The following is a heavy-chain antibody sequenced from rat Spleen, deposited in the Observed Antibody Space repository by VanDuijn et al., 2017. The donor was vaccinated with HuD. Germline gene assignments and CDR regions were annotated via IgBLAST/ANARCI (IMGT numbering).Heavy chain of an antibody. CDR1: GFTFSSFP. D-gene: IGHD1-5*01. V-gene: IGHV5-46*01. CDR3: ARGGYNY. J-gene: IGHJ2*01. Sequence: EVQLVESGGDLVQPGRSVKLSCAASGFTFSSFPMAWVRQAPTRGLEWVATISTRGGSTYYRDSVKGRFTISRDNAKSTLSLQMDSLRSEDTATYYCARGGYNYWGQGVMVTVSS. CDR2: ISTRGGST.